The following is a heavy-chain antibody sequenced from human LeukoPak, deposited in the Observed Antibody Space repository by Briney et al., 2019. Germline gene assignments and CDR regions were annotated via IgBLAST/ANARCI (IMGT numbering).Heavy chain of an antibody. CDR2: IYTSGST. Sequence: SETQSLTCTVSGGSISSGHYFWTWIRQPAGKGLEWIGRIYTSGSTNYNPSLKSRVTISLDTSKNQFSLNLNSVTAAGTAMYYCARDMDFYMDVWGKGSTVTVSS. CDR3: ARDMDFYMDV. D-gene: IGHD3/OR15-3a*01. J-gene: IGHJ6*03. V-gene: IGHV4-61*02. CDR1: GGSISSGHYF.